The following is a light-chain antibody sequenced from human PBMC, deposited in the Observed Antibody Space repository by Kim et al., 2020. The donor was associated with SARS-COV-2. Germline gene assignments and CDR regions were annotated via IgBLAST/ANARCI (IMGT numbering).Light chain of an antibody. CDR1: SLRTNY. CDR2: DRN. V-gene: IGLV3-19*01. Sequence: SSELTQDPAVSVALGQTVRITCQGDSLRTNYANWYQQKPGQAPVLVMFDRNNRPSGTTDRFSGSSSGNTASLTITGAQAEDEADYYCNCRDSSGHHQVFGTGTKVTVL. J-gene: IGLJ1*01. CDR3: NCRDSSGHHQV.